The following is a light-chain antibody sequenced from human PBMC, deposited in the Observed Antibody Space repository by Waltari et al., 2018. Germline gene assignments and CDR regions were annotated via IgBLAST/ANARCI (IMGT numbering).Light chain of an antibody. J-gene: IGKJ2*01. V-gene: IGKV3-20*01. CDR3: QQYGTSPNT. CDR2: DAS. Sequence: EIVLTQSPGTLSLSPGERATLSCRASQSVRNNYLAWYQQKPGQAPRVLIYDASSRATGLPDRFSGSGSGTDFTLTISRLEPEDFAVYYCQQYGTSPNTFGQGTKLEIK. CDR1: QSVRNNY.